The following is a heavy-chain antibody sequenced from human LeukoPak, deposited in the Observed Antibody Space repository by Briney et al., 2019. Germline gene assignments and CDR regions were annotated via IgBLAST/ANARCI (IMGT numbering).Heavy chain of an antibody. CDR2: ISAYNGNT. V-gene: IGHV1-18*01. D-gene: IGHD3-16*01. J-gene: IGHJ4*02. Sequence: ASVKVSCKASGYTFTSYGISWVRQAPGQGLEWMGWISAYNGNTNYAQKFQGRVTITTDESTSTAYMELSSLRSEDTAVYYCARGDYYFDYWGQGTLVTVSS. CDR1: GYTFTSYG. CDR3: ARGDYYFDY.